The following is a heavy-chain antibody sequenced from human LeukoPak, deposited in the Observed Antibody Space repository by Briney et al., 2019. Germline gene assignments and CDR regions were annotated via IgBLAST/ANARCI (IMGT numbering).Heavy chain of an antibody. CDR1: GYTFTGYY. Sequence: ASVKVSCKASGYTFTGYYMHWVRQAPGQGLEWMGWVNPNDGGTNYAQKFQGRVTMTWDTSITTAYMELSSLTSDDTAVYYCARDLDSSCTVYSKPWSQGTLVTVSS. D-gene: IGHD6-13*01. V-gene: IGHV1-2*02. CDR3: ARDLDSSCTVYSKP. J-gene: IGHJ1*01. CDR2: VNPNDGGT.